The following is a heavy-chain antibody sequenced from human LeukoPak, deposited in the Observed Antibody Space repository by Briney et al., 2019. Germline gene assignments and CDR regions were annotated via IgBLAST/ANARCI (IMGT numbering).Heavy chain of an antibody. J-gene: IGHJ4*02. CDR1: GFTFSSYA. Sequence: PGGSLRLSCAASGFTFSSYAMSWVRQAPGKGLEWVSSISGSAGSKYHVDSVKGRLTISRDNSKNTLYLQMNSLRAEDTAVYYCAKEWGPSIADRKIFDCWGQGTLVTVSS. V-gene: IGHV3-23*01. CDR3: AKEWGPSIADRKIFDC. CDR2: ISGSAGSK. D-gene: IGHD6-6*01.